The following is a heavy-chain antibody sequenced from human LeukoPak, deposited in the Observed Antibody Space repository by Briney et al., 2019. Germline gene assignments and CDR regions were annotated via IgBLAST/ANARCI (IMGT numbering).Heavy chain of an antibody. D-gene: IGHD6-19*01. J-gene: IGHJ4*02. V-gene: IGHV4-59*08. CDR3: ARHGGIAVAGSIDY. CDR2: IYYSGST. Sequence: SETLSLTCTVSGGSISSYYWSWIRQPPGKGLEWIGYIYYSGSTNYNPSLKSRVTISVDTSKNQFSLKLSSVTAADTAVYYCARHGGIAVAGSIDYWGQGTLVTVSS. CDR1: GGSISSYY.